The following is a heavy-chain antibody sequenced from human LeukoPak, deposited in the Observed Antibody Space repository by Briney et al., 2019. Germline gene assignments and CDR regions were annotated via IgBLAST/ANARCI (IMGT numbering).Heavy chain of an antibody. CDR3: SKGYCSGGSCPSAPFYFDY. D-gene: IGHD2-15*01. J-gene: IGHJ4*02. Sequence: GGSLRLSCEASGFTFSSYWMHWVRQAPGKGLVWVSRINSDGSSTSYADSVKGRFTISRDNAKNTLYLQMNSLRAEDTAVYYCSKGYCSGGSCPSAPFYFDYWGQGTLVTVSS. CDR2: INSDGSST. CDR1: GFTFSSYW. V-gene: IGHV3-74*01.